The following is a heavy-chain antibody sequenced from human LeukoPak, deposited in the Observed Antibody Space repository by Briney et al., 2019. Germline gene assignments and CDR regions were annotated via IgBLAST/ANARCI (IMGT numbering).Heavy chain of an antibody. V-gene: IGHV3-30-3*01. D-gene: IGHD6-19*01. Sequence: GGSLRLSCTASGFTFSTYAMHWVRQAPGKGLEWVAVISYDGTNKYYADSVKGRFTISRDNSKNTLYLQMNSLRAEDTAVYYCAKEGAYSSGDFDYWGQGTLVTVSS. CDR1: GFTFSTYA. J-gene: IGHJ4*02. CDR3: AKEGAYSSGDFDY. CDR2: ISYDGTNK.